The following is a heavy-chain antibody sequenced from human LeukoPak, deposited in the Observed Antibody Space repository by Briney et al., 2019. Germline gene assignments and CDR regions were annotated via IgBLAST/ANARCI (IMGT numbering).Heavy chain of an antibody. Sequence: GSVKFSCKASAYTFTTYGISWVRQAPGQGLEWMGWISAYNGNANYAQKLQGRVTMTTDTSTRTAYMELRSLRSDDTAVYYCARASSTVTTLFGYWGQGTLVTVSS. CDR1: AYTFTTYG. J-gene: IGHJ4*02. CDR3: ARASSTVTTLFGY. D-gene: IGHD4-17*01. V-gene: IGHV1-18*01. CDR2: ISAYNGNA.